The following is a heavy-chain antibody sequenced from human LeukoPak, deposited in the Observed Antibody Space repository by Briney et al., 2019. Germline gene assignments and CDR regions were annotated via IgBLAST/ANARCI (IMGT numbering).Heavy chain of an antibody. CDR1: GFTFSSYA. CDR3: AKAYVHNYYYYGMDV. Sequence: PGGSLRLSCAASGFTFSSYAMSWVRQAPGRGLEWVSAISGSGGSTYYADSVKGRFTTARDNSTNTLYLQMNSLRAEDTAVYYCAKAYVHNYYYYGMDVWGQGTTVTVFS. D-gene: IGHD3-16*01. J-gene: IGHJ6*02. V-gene: IGHV3-23*01. CDR2: ISGSGGST.